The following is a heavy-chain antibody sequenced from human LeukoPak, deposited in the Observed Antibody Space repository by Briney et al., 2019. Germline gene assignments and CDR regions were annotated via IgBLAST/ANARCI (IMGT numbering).Heavy chain of an antibody. CDR2: IYSGGST. V-gene: IGHV3-53*01. J-gene: IGHJ4*02. CDR1: GFTVSINY. Sequence: GGSLRLSCAASGFTVSINYMSWVRQAPGKGPERVLGIYSGGSTYYADSVNGRFTISRDNSKNPLYLQMNSLRAEDTAMYYCARGSYYYDSSGYYYFDHWGQGTLVTVSS. CDR3: ARGSYYYDSSGYYYFDH. D-gene: IGHD3-22*01.